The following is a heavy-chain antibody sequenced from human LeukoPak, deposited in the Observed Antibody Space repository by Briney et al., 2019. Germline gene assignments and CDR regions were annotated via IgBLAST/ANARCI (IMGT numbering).Heavy chain of an antibody. D-gene: IGHD4-17*01. CDR1: GFTFSSYG. J-gene: IGHJ4*02. CDR3: AKDLDGYGDHQFDY. Sequence: PGGSLRLSCAASGFTFSSYGMHWVRQAPGKGLEWAAVIWYDGSNKYYADSVKGRFTISGDNSKNTLYLQMNSLRAEDTAVYYCAKDLDGYGDHQFDYWGQGTLVTVSS. CDR2: IWYDGSNK. V-gene: IGHV3-33*06.